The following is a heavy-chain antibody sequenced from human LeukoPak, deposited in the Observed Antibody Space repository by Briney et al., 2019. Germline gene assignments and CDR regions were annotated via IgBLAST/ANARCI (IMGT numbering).Heavy chain of an antibody. CDR1: GYTFTDYY. D-gene: IGHD5-12*01. J-gene: IGHJ5*02. Sequence: GASVKVSCKASGYTFTDYYMHWVRQAPGQGFEWMGWINPDGGGTNYAQKFQGRVTMTRDTSISTAYMELSRLRSNDTAVYYCARRALFGDSGYDYNWFDPWGQGTLVTVSS. V-gene: IGHV1-2*02. CDR2: INPDGGGT. CDR3: ARRALFGDSGYDYNWFDP.